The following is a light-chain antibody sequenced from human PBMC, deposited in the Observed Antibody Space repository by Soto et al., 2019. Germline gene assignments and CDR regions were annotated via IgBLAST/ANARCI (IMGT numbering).Light chain of an antibody. CDR2: RAS. Sequence: EIVMTQSPATLSMSPGERATLSCRASQTVDSNLAWYQQKPGHGPRLLVYRASTRATSIPARFSGSGSGSEFTLTISSLQAEDFAVYYCQQHSISPWTFGQGTTVEIK. V-gene: IGKV3D-15*01. CDR1: QTVDSN. J-gene: IGKJ1*01. CDR3: QQHSISPWT.